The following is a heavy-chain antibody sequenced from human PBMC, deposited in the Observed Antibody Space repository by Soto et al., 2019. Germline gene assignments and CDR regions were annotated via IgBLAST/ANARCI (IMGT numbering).Heavy chain of an antibody. CDR3: ARVDSSGPESNAYYFDY. CDR1: GDSVSSNSAA. CDR2: TYYRSKWYN. J-gene: IGHJ4*02. Sequence: SQTLSLTCAISGDSVSSNSAAWYWIRQSPSRGLEWLGRTYYRSKWYNDYAVSVKSRITINPDTSKNQFSLQLNSVTPEDTAVYYCARVDSSGPESNAYYFDYWGQGTLVTVSS. D-gene: IGHD6-19*01. V-gene: IGHV6-1*01.